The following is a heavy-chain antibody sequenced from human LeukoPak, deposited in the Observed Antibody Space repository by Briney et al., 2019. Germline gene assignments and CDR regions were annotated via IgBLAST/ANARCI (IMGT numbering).Heavy chain of an antibody. V-gene: IGHV1-46*01. J-gene: IGHJ2*01. CDR3: VRSDHFEVAATRGWYFDL. CDR1: GYTLTSYY. Sequence: VASVKVSCKASGYTLTSYYMHWVRQAPGQGLEWMAIISPSGGSTFYAQKFQGRVTMTRDMSTSTVYMELSSLRSEDTAVYYCVRSDHFEVAATRGWYFDLWGCGTLVTVSS. CDR2: ISPSGGST. D-gene: IGHD2-15*01.